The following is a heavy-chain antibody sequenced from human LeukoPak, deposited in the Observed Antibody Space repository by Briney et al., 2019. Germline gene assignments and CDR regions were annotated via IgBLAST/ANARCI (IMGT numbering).Heavy chain of an antibody. CDR2: IYYSGST. D-gene: IGHD1-26*01. CDR3: ASTAIVGATYFDY. Sequence: PSETLSLTCTLSGGSISSYYWSWIRQPPGKGLEWIGYIYYSGSTNYNPSLKSRVTISVDTSKNQFSLKLTSVTAADTAVYYCASTAIVGATYFDYWGQGTLVTVSS. CDR1: GGSISSYY. J-gene: IGHJ4*02. V-gene: IGHV4-59*01.